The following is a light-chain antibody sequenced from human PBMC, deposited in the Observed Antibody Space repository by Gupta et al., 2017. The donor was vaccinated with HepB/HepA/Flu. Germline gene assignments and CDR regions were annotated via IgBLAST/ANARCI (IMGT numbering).Light chain of an antibody. CDR3: QQYNSYSPYT. J-gene: IGKJ2*01. Sequence: DIQVTQSPPTLSASVGDRVTITCRASQNVDGRLAWYQQTPGKAPKLLIYETSTLGSGVPSRFSGSGYGTQFTLTISSRQPDDFATYYCQQYNSYSPYTFGQGTKLEIK. V-gene: IGKV1-5*03. CDR2: ETS. CDR1: QNVDGR.